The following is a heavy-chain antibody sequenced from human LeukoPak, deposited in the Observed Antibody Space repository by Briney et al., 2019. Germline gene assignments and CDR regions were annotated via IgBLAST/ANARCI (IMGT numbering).Heavy chain of an antibody. D-gene: IGHD2-8*02. CDR1: GYSFTSYW. CDR2: IYPGDSDT. Sequence: GESLKISCKGSGYSFTSYWIGWVRQMPGKGLEWMGIIYPGDSDTRYSPFFQGQVTISADKSISTAYLQWSSLKASDTAMYYCARDFTGNHDAFDIWGQGTMVTVSS. CDR3: ARDFTGNHDAFDI. V-gene: IGHV5-51*01. J-gene: IGHJ3*02.